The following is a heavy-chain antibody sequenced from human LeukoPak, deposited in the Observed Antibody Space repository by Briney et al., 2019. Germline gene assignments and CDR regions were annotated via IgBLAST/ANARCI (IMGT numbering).Heavy chain of an antibody. Sequence: ASVKVSCKASGGTFSSYAISWARQAPGQGLEWMGWISAYNGNTNYAQKLQGRVTMTTDTSTSTAYMELRSLRSDDTAVYYCARAIVVVPAAMGGYNWFDPWGQGTLVTVSS. CDR1: GGTFSSYA. CDR2: ISAYNGNT. J-gene: IGHJ5*02. CDR3: ARAIVVVPAAMGGYNWFDP. D-gene: IGHD2-2*01. V-gene: IGHV1-18*01.